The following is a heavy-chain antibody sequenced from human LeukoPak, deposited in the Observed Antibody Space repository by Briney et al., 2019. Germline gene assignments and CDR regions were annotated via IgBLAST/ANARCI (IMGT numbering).Heavy chain of an antibody. D-gene: IGHD2-15*01. CDR1: GYSFTSYW. J-gene: IGHJ4*02. V-gene: IGHV5-51*01. CDR3: ARLRYCSGGSCYSFDY. CDR2: IYPGDSDT. Sequence: GESLKISCKGSGYSFTSYWIGGVRQMPGKGLEWMGIIYPGDSDTRYSPSFQGQVTISADKSISTAYLQWSSLKASDTAMYYCARLRYCSGGSCYSFDYWGQGTLVTVSS.